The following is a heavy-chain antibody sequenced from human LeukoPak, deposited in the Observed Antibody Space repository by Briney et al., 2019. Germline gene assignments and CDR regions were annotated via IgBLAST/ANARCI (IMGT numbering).Heavy chain of an antibody. J-gene: IGHJ1*01. D-gene: IGHD1-1*01. CDR3: ATNPPGRTYLQD. CDR1: GFTFDDYG. Sequence: GGSLRLSCAASGFTFDDYGMTRVRQVPGKGLEWIAEINWIGDTTRYGDSVKGRFTISRDNAKNSLDLQINSLRVEDTAFYYCATNPPGRTYLQDWGQGTLVTVSS. CDR2: INWIGDTT. V-gene: IGHV3-20*04.